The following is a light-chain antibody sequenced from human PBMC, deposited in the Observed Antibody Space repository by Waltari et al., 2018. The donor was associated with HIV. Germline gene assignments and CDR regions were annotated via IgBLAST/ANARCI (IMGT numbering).Light chain of an antibody. CDR3: QSYDSNNVL. J-gene: IGLJ2*01. V-gene: IGLV6-57*01. CDR1: SGSMASDY. Sequence: NFMLTQPHSVPESPGTTVIIPCSRSSGSMASDYVQWYQQRQGSSPTTVIYEDKQIPSGVPDRFSGSIDIASNSASLTSSGLKTEDEADYYCQSYDSNNVLFGGGTKLTVL. CDR2: EDK.